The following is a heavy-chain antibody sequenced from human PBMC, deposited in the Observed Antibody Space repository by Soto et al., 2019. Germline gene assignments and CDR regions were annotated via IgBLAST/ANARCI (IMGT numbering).Heavy chain of an antibody. J-gene: IGHJ3*02. CDR2: IWYDGSNK. V-gene: IGHV3-33*01. CDR1: GFTFSSYG. Sequence: HPGGSLRLSCAASGFTFSSYGMHWVRQAPGKGLEWVAVIWYDGSNKYYADSVKGRFTISRDNSKNTLYLQMNSLRAEDTAVYYCARRYCSGGSCYDAFDIWGQGTMVTVSS. CDR3: ARRYCSGGSCYDAFDI. D-gene: IGHD2-15*01.